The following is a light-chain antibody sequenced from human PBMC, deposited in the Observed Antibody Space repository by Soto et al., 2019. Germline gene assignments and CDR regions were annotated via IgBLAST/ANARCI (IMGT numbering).Light chain of an antibody. J-gene: IGKJ1*01. V-gene: IGKV3-20*01. Sequence: EIVLTQSPGTLSLSPGERATLSCRASQSVSNNYLAWYQQKSGQAPRLLIYGAFSRANGIPVRFSGSASGTDFTLIISRLETEDVAVYYYQQYGSLPKTFGQGTKVEIK. CDR2: GAF. CDR3: QQYGSLPKT. CDR1: QSVSNNY.